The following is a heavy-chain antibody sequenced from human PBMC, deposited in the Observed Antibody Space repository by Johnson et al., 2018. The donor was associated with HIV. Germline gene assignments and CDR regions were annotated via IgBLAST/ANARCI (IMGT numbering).Heavy chain of an antibody. Sequence: QVQLVESGGGVVQPGGSLRLSCAASGFAFSSYGMHWVRQAPGKGLEWVTFIRYDGSDKHYADSVKGRFTISRDNSKNTVHLQTNSLRAEDTAVYYCAKDLGITVAGRRGLDAFDIWGQGTMVTVSS. CDR1: GFAFSSYG. D-gene: IGHD6-19*01. CDR3: AKDLGITVAGRRGLDAFDI. J-gene: IGHJ3*02. V-gene: IGHV3-30*02. CDR2: IRYDGSDK.